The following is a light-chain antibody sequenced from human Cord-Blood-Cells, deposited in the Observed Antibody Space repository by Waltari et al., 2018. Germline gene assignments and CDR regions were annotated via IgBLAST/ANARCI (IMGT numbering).Light chain of an antibody. CDR2: AAS. CDR1: QGIRNA. CDR3: LRHNSYPYT. Sequence: IQMTQSQSSLSASVGDRVIITCRASQGIRNALGWYQQKPGKAPKSLIYAASSFQSGVPSRFSGSGSGTEFTLTISSLQPEDFATYYCLRHNSYPYTFGQGTKLEIK. V-gene: IGKV1-17*01. J-gene: IGKJ2*01.